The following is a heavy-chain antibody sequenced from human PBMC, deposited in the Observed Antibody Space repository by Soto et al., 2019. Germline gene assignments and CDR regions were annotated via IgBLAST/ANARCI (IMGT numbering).Heavy chain of an antibody. J-gene: IGHJ4*02. D-gene: IGHD6-13*01. CDR1: GFTFRSYA. Sequence: EVQLLDSGGGLVQPGGSLRLSCAASGFTFRSYAMNWVRQAPGKGLEWVSVISGSGDSTYYADSVKGRFTISRDNSKNTLYLQMNSLRAEDTAVYYCARRGPGTYFDYWGQGILVTVSS. V-gene: IGHV3-23*01. CDR3: ARRGPGTYFDY. CDR2: ISGSGDST.